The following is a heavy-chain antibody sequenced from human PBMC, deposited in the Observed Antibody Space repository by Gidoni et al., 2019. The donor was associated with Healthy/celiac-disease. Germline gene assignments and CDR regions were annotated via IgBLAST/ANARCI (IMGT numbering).Heavy chain of an antibody. CDR3: ARVCSSTSCPSPGGRLQAGFDY. D-gene: IGHD2-2*01. V-gene: IGHV3-21*01. CDR2: IRSSSSYI. J-gene: IGHJ4*02. Sequence: EVQLVESGGGLVQPGASLLLSCAASGFTFSRDSMNWFRQAPGKGLEWVSAIRSSSSYIYYADSVKGRFTISRDNAKKSLYRQMNSLRAEDTAVYYCARVCSSTSCPSPGGRLQAGFDYWGQGTLVTVSS. CDR1: GFTFSRDS.